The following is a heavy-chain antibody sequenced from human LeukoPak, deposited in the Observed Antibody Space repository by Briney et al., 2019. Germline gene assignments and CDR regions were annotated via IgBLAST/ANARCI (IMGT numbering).Heavy chain of an antibody. V-gene: IGHV3-23*01. Sequence: GGSLRLSCAASGFTFSSYAMSWVRQAPGKGREWVSAISGSGGSTYYADSVKGRFTISRDNSKNTLYLQMNSLRAEDTAVYYCGRTTSTILDYWGQGTLVTVSS. CDR3: GRTTSTILDY. J-gene: IGHJ4*02. CDR2: ISGSGGST. CDR1: GFTFSSYA. D-gene: IGHD2-2*01.